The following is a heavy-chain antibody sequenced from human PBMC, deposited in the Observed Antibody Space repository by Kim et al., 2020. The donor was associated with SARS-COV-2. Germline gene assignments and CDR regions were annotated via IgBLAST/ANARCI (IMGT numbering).Heavy chain of an antibody. CDR1: GFTFSNAW. D-gene: IGHD1-7*01. CDR3: TTDTIGPYNWNYFPENVYYYYGMDV. J-gene: IGHJ6*02. Sequence: GGSLRLSCAASGFTFSNAWMSWVRQAPGKGLEWVGRIKSKTDGGTTDYAAPVKGRFTISRDDSKNTLYLQMNSLKTEDTAVYYCTTDTIGPYNWNYFPENVYYYYGMDVWGQGTTVTVSS. V-gene: IGHV3-15*01. CDR2: IKSKTDGGTT.